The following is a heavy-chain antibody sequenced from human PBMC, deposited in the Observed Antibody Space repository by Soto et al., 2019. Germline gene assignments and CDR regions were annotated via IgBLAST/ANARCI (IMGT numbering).Heavy chain of an antibody. D-gene: IGHD6-19*01. CDR3: ARPDYSSRWYPHGFDP. Sequence: PSETLSLTCTVSGGSLSTRSSFWGWIRQPPGQGLQWIGNINYSGSTYYNPSLKRRVTISVDTSKNQFSLKLSSVTAADTAVYYCARPDYSSRWYPHGFDPWGQGTLVTVSS. J-gene: IGHJ5*02. CDR2: INYSGST. V-gene: IGHV4-39*01. CDR1: GGSLSTRSSF.